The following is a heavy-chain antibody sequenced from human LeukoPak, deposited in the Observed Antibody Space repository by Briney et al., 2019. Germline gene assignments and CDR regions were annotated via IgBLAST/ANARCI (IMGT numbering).Heavy chain of an antibody. CDR3: ARVKTPYYYDSSGYYYH. CDR2: IIPIFGTA. V-gene: IGHV1-69*13. CDR1: GGTFSSYA. Sequence: SVKVSCKASGGTFSSYAISWVRQAPGQGLEWMGGIIPIFGTANYAQKFQGRVTITADESMSTAYMELSSLRSEDTAVYYCARVKTPYYYDSSGYYYHWGQGTLVTVSS. J-gene: IGHJ5*02. D-gene: IGHD3-22*01.